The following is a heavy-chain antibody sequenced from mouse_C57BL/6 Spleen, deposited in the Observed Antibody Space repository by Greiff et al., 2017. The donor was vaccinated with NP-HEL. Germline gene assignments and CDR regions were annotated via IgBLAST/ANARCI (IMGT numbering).Heavy chain of an antibody. Sequence: QVQLQQSGAELVMPGASVKLSCKASGYTFTSYWMHWVKQRPGQGLEWIGEIDPSDSYTNYNQKFKGKSTLTVDKSSSTAYMQLSSLTSEDSAVYYCARINYGSSYYFDYWGQGTTLTVSS. J-gene: IGHJ2*01. CDR1: GYTFTSYW. D-gene: IGHD1-1*01. CDR2: IDPSDSYT. V-gene: IGHV1-69*01. CDR3: ARINYGSSYYFDY.